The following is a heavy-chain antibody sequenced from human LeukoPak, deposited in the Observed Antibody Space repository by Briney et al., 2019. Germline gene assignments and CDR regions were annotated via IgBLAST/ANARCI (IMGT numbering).Heavy chain of an antibody. CDR1: GFTISSYA. J-gene: IGHJ5*02. D-gene: IGHD2-2*01. V-gene: IGHV3-30-3*01. CDR3: ARASSTSCPEWFDP. Sequence: GGSLRLSCAASGFTISSYAMHWVRQAPGKGLEWVAVISYDGSNKYYADSVKGRFTISRDNSKNTLYLQMNSLRAEDTAVYYCARASSTSCPEWFDPWGQGTLVTVSS. CDR2: ISYDGSNK.